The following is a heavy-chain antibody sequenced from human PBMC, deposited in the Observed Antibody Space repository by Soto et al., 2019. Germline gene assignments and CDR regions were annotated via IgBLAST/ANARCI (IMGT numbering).Heavy chain of an antibody. CDR1: GFTFDDYA. V-gene: IGHV3-9*01. J-gene: IGHJ6*02. D-gene: IGHD3-3*01. Sequence: PGGSLRLSCAASGFTFDDYAMHWVRQAPGKGLEWVSGISWNSGSIGYADSVKGRFTISRDNAKNSLYLQMNSLRAEDTALYYCAKAPVNYDFWSGHYGMDVWGQGTTVTVSS. CDR2: ISWNSGSI. CDR3: AKAPVNYDFWSGHYGMDV.